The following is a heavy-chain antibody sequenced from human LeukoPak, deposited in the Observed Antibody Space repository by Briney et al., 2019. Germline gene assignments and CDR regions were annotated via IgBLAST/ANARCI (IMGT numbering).Heavy chain of an antibody. CDR2: INPNSGGT. D-gene: IGHD4-17*01. V-gene: IGHV1-2*06. CDR3: ARDRPYTVTTGWFDP. CDR1: GYTFTGYY. J-gene: IGHJ5*02. Sequence: ASVKVSCKASGYTFTGYYMHWVRQAPGQGLEWMGRINPNSGGTNYAQKFQGRVTMTRDTSISTAYMELSRLRSDDTAVYYCARDRPYTVTTGWFDPWGQGTLVTVSS.